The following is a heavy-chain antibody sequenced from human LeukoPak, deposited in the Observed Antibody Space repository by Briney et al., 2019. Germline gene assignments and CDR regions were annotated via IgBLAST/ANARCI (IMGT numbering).Heavy chain of an antibody. J-gene: IGHJ3*02. D-gene: IGHD3/OR15-3a*01. CDR1: GFTFSSYG. Sequence: GGSLRLSCAASGFTFSSYGMHWVRQAPGKGLEWVAVISYDGSNKYYADSVKGRFTISRDNSKNTLYLQMNSLRAEDTAVYYCARGLDTNDWYDAFDIWGQGTMVTVSS. CDR2: ISYDGSNK. V-gene: IGHV3-30*03. CDR3: ARGLDTNDWYDAFDI.